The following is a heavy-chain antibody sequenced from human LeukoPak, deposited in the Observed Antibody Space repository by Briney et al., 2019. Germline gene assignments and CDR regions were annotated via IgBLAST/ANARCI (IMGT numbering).Heavy chain of an antibody. CDR1: GFPYSSYS. Sequence: GGSLRLLCAASGFPYSSYSMNWARQAPGKGLEWVSYVSSSSSTIYYADSVKGRFTISRDNAKNSLYLQMNSLRAEDTAVYYCARDLAGRFDYWGQGTLVTVSS. CDR2: VSSSSSTI. CDR3: ARDLAGRFDY. D-gene: IGHD3-3*02. V-gene: IGHV3-48*04. J-gene: IGHJ4*02.